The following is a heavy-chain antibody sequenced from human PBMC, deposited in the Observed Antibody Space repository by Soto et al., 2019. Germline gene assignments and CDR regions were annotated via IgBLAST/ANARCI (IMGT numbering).Heavy chain of an antibody. Sequence: SETLSLTCAVYGGSFSGYYWSWIRQPPGKGLEWIGEINHSGSTNYNPSLKSRVTISVDTSKNQFSLKLSSVTAADTAVYYCARGGRTVTTDYYYYMDDWGKGTTVTVSS. CDR3: ARGGRTVTTDYYYYMDD. CDR1: GGSFSGYY. CDR2: INHSGST. D-gene: IGHD4-17*01. J-gene: IGHJ6*03. V-gene: IGHV4-34*01.